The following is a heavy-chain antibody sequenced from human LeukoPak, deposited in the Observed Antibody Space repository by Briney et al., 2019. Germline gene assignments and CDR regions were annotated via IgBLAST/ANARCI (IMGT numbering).Heavy chain of an antibody. CDR2: INHSGST. J-gene: IGHJ5*02. Sequence: SETLSLTCAVYGGSFSGYYWSWIRQPPGKGLEWIGEINHSGSTNYNPSFKSRVTISVDTSKNQFSLKLSSVTAADTAVYYCARFPVVVVTATRIRTNWFDPWGQGTLVTVSS. V-gene: IGHV4-34*01. CDR3: ARFPVVVVTATRIRTNWFDP. CDR1: GGSFSGYY. D-gene: IGHD2-15*01.